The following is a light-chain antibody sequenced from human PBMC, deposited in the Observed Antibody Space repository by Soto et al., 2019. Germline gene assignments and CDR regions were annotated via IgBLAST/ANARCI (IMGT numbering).Light chain of an antibody. V-gene: IGKV3-11*01. CDR1: QSVSSY. CDR2: DAS. CDR3: QQRSNWPS. Sequence: IVLTQSPATLSLSPGERATLSCRASQSVSSYLAWYQHKPGQAPRLLIYDASNRATGIPARFSGSGSGTDFTLTISSLEPEAFALYYCQQRSNWPSFGQGTRLEIK. J-gene: IGKJ5*01.